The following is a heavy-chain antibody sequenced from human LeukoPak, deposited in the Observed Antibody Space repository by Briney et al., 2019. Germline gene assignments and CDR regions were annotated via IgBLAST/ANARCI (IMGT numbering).Heavy chain of an antibody. Sequence: GGSLRLSCAASGFTFSNSWMSWVRQAPGKGLEWVANIKQDGSEKYYVDSVEGRFTISRDNAKNSLYLQMSSLRAEDTAVFYCAIITRRLERPIGWGQGTLVTVSS. J-gene: IGHJ4*02. D-gene: IGHD1-1*01. CDR2: IKQDGSEK. CDR3: AIITRRLERPIG. CDR1: GFTFSNSW. V-gene: IGHV3-7*01.